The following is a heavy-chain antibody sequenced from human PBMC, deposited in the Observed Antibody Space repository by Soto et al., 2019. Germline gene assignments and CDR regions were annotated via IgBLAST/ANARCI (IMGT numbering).Heavy chain of an antibody. V-gene: IGHV3-30*03. CDR2: ISYDGSNK. CDR3: ARTGGYLDY. D-gene: IGHD2-8*02. Sequence: QVQLVESEGGVVQPGRSLRLSCAASGFTISSHGMHWVRQAPGKGLEWVAVISYDGSNKYYAASVKGRFTISRDNPKNTLYLQMNSLRTEDTAVYYCARTGGYLDYWGQGTLATVSS. CDR1: GFTISSHG. J-gene: IGHJ4*02.